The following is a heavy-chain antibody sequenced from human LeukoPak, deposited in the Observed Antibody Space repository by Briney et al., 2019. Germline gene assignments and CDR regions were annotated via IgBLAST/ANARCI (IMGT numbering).Heavy chain of an antibody. Sequence: GGSLRLSCGASGFTFSSFSMNWVRQAPGKGLEWVSGISSSSGYIYYADSVKGRFTISRDNAKNSLYLQMNSLRAEDTAVYYCAREWSGYDYKKLDYWGQGTLVTVSS. V-gene: IGHV3-21*01. CDR3: AREWSGYDYKKLDY. CDR1: GFTFSSFS. CDR2: ISSSSGYI. J-gene: IGHJ4*02. D-gene: IGHD5-12*01.